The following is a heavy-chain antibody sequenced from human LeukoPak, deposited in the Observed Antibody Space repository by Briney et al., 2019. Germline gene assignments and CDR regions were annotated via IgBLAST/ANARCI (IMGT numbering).Heavy chain of an antibody. CDR1: GFTFSSYA. CDR2: ISGSGGST. J-gene: IGHJ4*02. D-gene: IGHD5-12*01. V-gene: IGHV3-23*01. Sequence: GGSLRLSCAASGFTFSSYAMSWVRQAPGKGLEWVSAISGSGGSTYYADSVKGRFTISRDNSKNTLYLQMNSLRAEDTAVYYCARIHLPYSGYPSYFDYWGQGTLVTVSS. CDR3: ARIHLPYSGYPSYFDY.